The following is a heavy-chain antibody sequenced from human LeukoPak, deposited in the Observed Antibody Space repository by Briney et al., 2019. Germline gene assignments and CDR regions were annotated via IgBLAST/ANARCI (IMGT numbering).Heavy chain of an antibody. CDR3: AKGHNYEVDY. J-gene: IGHJ4*02. Sequence: GGSLRLSCAASGFTFSSYSMNWVRQAPGKGLEWVAFIRYDGSEKYYADSVKGRFSFSRDNSKNTLYLQMSSLRAEDTAVYYCAKGHNYEVDYWGQGTLVTVSS. CDR2: IRYDGSEK. D-gene: IGHD3-22*01. CDR1: GFTFSSYS. V-gene: IGHV3-30*02.